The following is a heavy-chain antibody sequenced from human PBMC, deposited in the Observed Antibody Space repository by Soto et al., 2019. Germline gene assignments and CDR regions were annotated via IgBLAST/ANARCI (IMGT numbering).Heavy chain of an antibody. CDR1: GYTFTSYA. CDR3: ANIAAAGIPLDY. D-gene: IGHD6-13*01. J-gene: IGHJ4*02. CDR2: INAGNGNT. V-gene: IGHV1-3*01. Sequence: GASVKVSCKASGYTFTSYAMHWVRPAPGQRLEWMGWINAGNGNTKYSQKFQGRVTITRDTSASTAYMELSSLRSEDTAVYYCANIAAAGIPLDYWGQGTLVTVSS.